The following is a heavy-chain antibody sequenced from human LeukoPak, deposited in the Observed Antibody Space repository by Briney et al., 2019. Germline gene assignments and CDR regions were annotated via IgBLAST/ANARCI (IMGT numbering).Heavy chain of an antibody. CDR2: IYYSGST. CDR1: GGSISSYY. J-gene: IGHJ4*02. Sequence: SETLSLTCTVSGGSISSYYWSWIRQPPGKGLEWIGYIYYSGSTYYNPSLKSRVTISVDTSKNQFSLKLSSVTAADTAVYYCARARGALYYFDYWGQGTLVTVSS. V-gene: IGHV4-59*06. D-gene: IGHD6-6*01. CDR3: ARARGALYYFDY.